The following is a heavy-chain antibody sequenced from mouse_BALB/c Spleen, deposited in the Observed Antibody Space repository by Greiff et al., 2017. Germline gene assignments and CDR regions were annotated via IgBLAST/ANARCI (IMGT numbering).Heavy chain of an antibody. CDR1: GYTFTSYW. Sequence: VQLQQPGSELVRPGASVKLSCKASGYTFTSYWMHWVKQRPEQGLEWIGRIDPANGNTKYDPKFQGKATITADTSSNTAYLQLSSLTSEDTAVYYCARSDYGSSFAYWGQGTLVTVSA. J-gene: IGHJ3*01. V-gene: IGHV14-1*02. CDR2: IDPANGNT. CDR3: ARSDYGSSFAY. D-gene: IGHD1-1*01.